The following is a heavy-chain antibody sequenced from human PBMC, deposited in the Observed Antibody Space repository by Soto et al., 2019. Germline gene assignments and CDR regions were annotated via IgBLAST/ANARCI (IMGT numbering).Heavy chain of an antibody. CDR1: GFTVRSNY. CDR2: VYSGGST. V-gene: IGHV3-53*01. Sequence: EVQLVECGGGLIQPGGSLRLSCAASGFTVRSNYMSWVRQAPGKGLEWVSVVYSGGSTYYADSVKGRFTISRDNSKNTLYLQMISLSAEDTAVYYCARIAHGGNSDYWGQGTLVTVSS. J-gene: IGHJ4*02. D-gene: IGHD2-21*02. CDR3: ARIAHGGNSDY.